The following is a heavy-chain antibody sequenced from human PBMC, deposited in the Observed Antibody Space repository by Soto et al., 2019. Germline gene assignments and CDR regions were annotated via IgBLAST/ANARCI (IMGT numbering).Heavy chain of an antibody. CDR3: AHAYGGTSWPDDAFDI. D-gene: IGHD2-21*01. CDR2: IYWDDDQ. J-gene: IGHJ3*02. CDR1: GFSLSGDGVG. Sequence: QITLKESGPTLVKPTQTLTLTCTVSGFSLSGDGVGVGWIRQPPGKALEWLALIYWDDDQRYSPSLKTRLTNTKDISKKEVVLTITNMDPVDTATYYGAHAYGGTSWPDDAFDIWGQGTVVTVSS. V-gene: IGHV2-5*02.